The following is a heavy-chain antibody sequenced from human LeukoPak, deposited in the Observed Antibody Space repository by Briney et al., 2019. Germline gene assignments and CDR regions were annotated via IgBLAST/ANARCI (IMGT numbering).Heavy chain of an antibody. CDR2: INHSGST. Sequence: SETLSLTCAVYGGSFSGYYWSWICQPPGKGLEWIGEINHSGSTNYNPSLKSRVTISVDTSKNQFSLKVISMTAADTAVYYCTKSDGYGLIRICGRGTMVTVSS. CDR1: GGSFSGYY. J-gene: IGHJ3*02. CDR3: TKSDGYGLIRI. D-gene: IGHD3-10*01. V-gene: IGHV4-34*01.